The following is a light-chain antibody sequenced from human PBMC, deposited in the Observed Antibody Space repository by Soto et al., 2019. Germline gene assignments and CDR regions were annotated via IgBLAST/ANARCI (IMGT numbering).Light chain of an antibody. CDR1: QSIRRY. V-gene: IGKV1-39*01. CDR3: QQSYSTPFT. Sequence: DIPMTQSPSSLSASVGDRVTITCRASQSIRRYLNWYQQKPGKAPELLIYAASSLQSGVPLRFSGSGSGTDVTLTISSLQPEDFAAYYCQQSYSTPFTFGPGTKVAIK. J-gene: IGKJ3*01. CDR2: AAS.